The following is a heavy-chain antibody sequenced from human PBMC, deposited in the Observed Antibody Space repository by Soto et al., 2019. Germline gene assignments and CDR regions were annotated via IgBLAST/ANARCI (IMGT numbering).Heavy chain of an antibody. CDR1: GGSINTGGYY. CDR2: IFYTGTA. J-gene: IGHJ5*02. CDR3: ARRLDDTPETFFNWFDP. D-gene: IGHD2-15*01. V-gene: IGHV4-31*03. Sequence: LSLTCTVSGGSINTGGYYWGWIRHLPGEVLEWIGHIFYTGTAYYNPSLRSRVTVSIDTSANQFSLHMYSVTAADTAMYYCARRLDDTPETFFNWFDPWGQGILVTVSS.